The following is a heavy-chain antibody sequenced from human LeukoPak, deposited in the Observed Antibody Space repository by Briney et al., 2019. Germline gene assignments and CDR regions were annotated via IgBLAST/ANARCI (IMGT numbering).Heavy chain of an antibody. V-gene: IGHV5-51*01. J-gene: IGHJ3*02. D-gene: IGHD2-2*01. CDR3: ARQSCSSTRCLYNAFDI. CDR1: GYSFTSYW. Sequence: GESLQISCKGSGYSFTSYWIGWVRQLPGKGLEWMGIIYPGDSDTRYSPSFQGQVTISADKSISTAYLQLSSLKASDTAMYFCARQSCSSTRCLYNAFDIWGQGTMVTVSS. CDR2: IYPGDSDT.